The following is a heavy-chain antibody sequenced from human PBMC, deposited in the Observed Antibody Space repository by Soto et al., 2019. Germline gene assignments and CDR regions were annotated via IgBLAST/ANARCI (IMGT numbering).Heavy chain of an antibody. Sequence: ASVMVSCKASGYTFSDYYMHWVRQAPGQGLEWMGWINANSGGTTYAQKFQGRVTMTRDTSISTAYMELSRLSSDDTAIYYCARLQIEVAGTNWGQGTLVTVSS. CDR1: GYTFSDYY. D-gene: IGHD6-19*01. V-gene: IGHV1-2*02. J-gene: IGHJ4*02. CDR2: INANSGGT. CDR3: ARLQIEVAGTN.